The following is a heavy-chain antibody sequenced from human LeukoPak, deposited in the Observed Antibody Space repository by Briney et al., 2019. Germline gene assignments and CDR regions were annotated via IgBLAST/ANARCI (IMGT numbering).Heavy chain of an antibody. CDR2: IYYSGST. D-gene: IGHD4-23*01. V-gene: IGHV4-39*07. CDR3: ARIGGPYGGNSPY. CDR1: GGSISSSSYY. Sequence: SETLSLTCTVSGGSISSSSYYWGWIRQPPGKGLEWIGSIYYSGSTYYNPSLKSRVTISVDTSKNQFSLKLSSVTAADTAVYYCARIGGPYGGNSPYWGQGTLVTVSS. J-gene: IGHJ4*02.